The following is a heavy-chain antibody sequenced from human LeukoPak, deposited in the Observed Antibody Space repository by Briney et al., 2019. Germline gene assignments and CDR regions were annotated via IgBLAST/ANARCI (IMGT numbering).Heavy chain of an antibody. J-gene: IGHJ4*02. CDR1: GDSMTRGGYY. CDR2: IYHSGTT. D-gene: IGHD4-11*01. Sequence: KASQTLSLTCTVSGDSMTRGGYYWSWVRQHPGKGLEWVGFIYHSGTTFYNPSLESRATISVDTSQNQFSLKLTSVTAADTAVYYCARAVDYRNYFDYWGQGTLVTVSS. CDR3: ARAVDYRNYFDY. V-gene: IGHV4-31*03.